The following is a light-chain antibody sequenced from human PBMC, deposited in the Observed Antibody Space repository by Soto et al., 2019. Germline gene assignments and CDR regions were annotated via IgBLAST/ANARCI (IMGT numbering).Light chain of an antibody. CDR3: SSYTRSNTVV. CDR2: NVN. V-gene: IGLV2-14*03. CDR1: SSDVGSYNY. Sequence: QSVLTQPASVSGSPGQSITISCTGTSSDVGSYNYVSWYQQHPGKAPKLMIYNVNDRPSGSSDRFSGSKSANTASLTISGLQADDEADYYCSSYTRSNTVVFGGGTKLTVL. J-gene: IGLJ2*01.